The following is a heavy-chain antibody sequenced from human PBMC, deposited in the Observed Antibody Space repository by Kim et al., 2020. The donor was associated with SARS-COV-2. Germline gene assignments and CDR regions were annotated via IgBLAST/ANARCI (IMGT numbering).Heavy chain of an antibody. CDR2: ISGSGGGT. CDR3: AKALTPNPTMTNPRYYY. D-gene: IGHD4-17*01. CDR1: GFTFSNYA. Sequence: GWSLRLSCAASGFTFSNYAMNWVRQAPGKGLEWVSGISGSGGGTYFADSVKGRFAISRDNSKNTLYLQMNSLRAEDTAVYYCAKALTPNPTMTNPRYYY. J-gene: IGHJ6*01. V-gene: IGHV3-23*01.